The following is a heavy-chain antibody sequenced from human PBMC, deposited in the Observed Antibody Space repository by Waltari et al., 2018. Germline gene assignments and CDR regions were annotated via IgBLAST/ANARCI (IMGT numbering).Heavy chain of an antibody. D-gene: IGHD1-20*01. Sequence: EVQLLESGGDLVQPGGYLRLSCAASGITFTNYAINWVRLVPGTGLGWVSAISVSDGTYYADSVKGRFTISRDTSKNTVYLQMNGLRAEDTAVYYCATPFYNWDDPLHSWGQGTLVTVSS. CDR2: ISVSDGT. V-gene: IGHV3-23*01. J-gene: IGHJ4*02. CDR3: ATPFYNWDDPLHS. CDR1: GITFTNYA.